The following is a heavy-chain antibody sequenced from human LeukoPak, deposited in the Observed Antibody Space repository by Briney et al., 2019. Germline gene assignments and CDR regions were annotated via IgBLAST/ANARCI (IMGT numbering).Heavy chain of an antibody. J-gene: IGHJ4*02. CDR2: ISSSSNYI. V-gene: IGHV3-21*01. CDR1: GFTFSSYS. Sequence: PGGSLRLSCAASGFTFSSYSMNWVRQAPGKGLEWVSFISSSSNYIYYADSAKGRFTISRDNAKNSLYLQMNSLRAEDTAVYYCARGYCSSTNCPIDYWGQGTLVTVSS. D-gene: IGHD2-2*01. CDR3: ARGYCSSTNCPIDY.